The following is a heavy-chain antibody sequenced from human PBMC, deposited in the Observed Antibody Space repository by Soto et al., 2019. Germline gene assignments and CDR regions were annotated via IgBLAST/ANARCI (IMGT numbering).Heavy chain of an antibody. CDR1: GYSFTTYG. CDR2: ISTYNGNT. D-gene: IGHD6-19*01. CDR3: GRVPRGWYGPEYFDL. J-gene: IGHJ2*01. V-gene: IGHV1-18*01. Sequence: QVQLVQSGAEVKKPGASVKVSCKASGYSFTTYGISWVRQAPGQGLEWMGWISTYNGNTKYAQKLQGRVTMTTDTSTSTAYMELRSLGSDDTAVYYCGRVPRGWYGPEYFDLWGRGTLVTVSS.